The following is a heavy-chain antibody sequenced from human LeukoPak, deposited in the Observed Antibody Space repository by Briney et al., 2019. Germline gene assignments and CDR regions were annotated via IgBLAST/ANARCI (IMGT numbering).Heavy chain of an antibody. Sequence: PGGSLRLSCAASGFTFSSYGMHWVRQDPGKGLEWVAVIWYDGSNKYYADSVKGRFTISRDNSKNTLYLQMNSLRAEDTAVYYCARDQQQWLTGDFDYWGQGTLVTVSS. CDR1: GFTFSSYG. CDR3: ARDQQQWLTGDFDY. V-gene: IGHV3-33*01. J-gene: IGHJ4*02. D-gene: IGHD6-19*01. CDR2: IWYDGSNK.